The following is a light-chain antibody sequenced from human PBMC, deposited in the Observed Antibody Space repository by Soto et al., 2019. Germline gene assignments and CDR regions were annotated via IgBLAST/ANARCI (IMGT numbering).Light chain of an antibody. CDR2: RNN. Sequence: QSALTQPPSASGTPGQRVTISCSGSSSNIGSEYVVWYQHLPGTAPKLLIYRNNQRPSGVPDRFAGSKSGTSASLAISGRRSEDEADYYCAARDDSLSGHWVFGGGTKVTVL. J-gene: IGLJ3*02. CDR3: AARDDSLSGHWV. CDR1: SSNIGSEY. V-gene: IGLV1-47*01.